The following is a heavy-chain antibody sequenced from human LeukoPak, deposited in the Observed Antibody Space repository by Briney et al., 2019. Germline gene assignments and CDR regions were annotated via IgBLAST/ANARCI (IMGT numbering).Heavy chain of an antibody. Sequence: SETLSLTCTVSGGSISSSSYYWGWIRQPPGKGLEWIGSIYYSGSTYYNPSLKSRVTISVDTSKNQFSLNLSSVTAADTAVYYCARLYYDSSGYYQICCFDYWGQGTLVTVSS. CDR3: ARLYYDSSGYYQICCFDY. CDR2: IYYSGST. J-gene: IGHJ4*02. V-gene: IGHV4-39*01. D-gene: IGHD3-22*01. CDR1: GGSISSSSYY.